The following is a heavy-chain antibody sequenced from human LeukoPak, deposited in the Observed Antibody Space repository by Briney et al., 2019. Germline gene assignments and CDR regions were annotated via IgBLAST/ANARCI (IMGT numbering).Heavy chain of an antibody. CDR1: GYTFTSYS. D-gene: IGHD1-26*01. Sequence: GASVKVSCKASGYTFTSYSISWVRQAPGQGLEWMGWISAYNGNTNYAQKLQGRVTMTTDTSTSTAYMELRSLRSDDTAVYYCARDAKESGNYLAAYWGQGTLVTVSS. CDR3: ARDAKESGNYLAAY. J-gene: IGHJ4*02. CDR2: ISAYNGNT. V-gene: IGHV1-18*01.